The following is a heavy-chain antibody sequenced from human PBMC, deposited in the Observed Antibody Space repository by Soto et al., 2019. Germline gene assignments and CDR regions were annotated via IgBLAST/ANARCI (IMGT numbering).Heavy chain of an antibody. CDR1: GYTFTSYD. D-gene: IGHD2-2*02. CDR2: MNPNSGNT. CDR3: ARGQIYPIETYNMDV. Sequence: ASVKVSCKASGYTFTSYDINWVRQATGQGLEWMGWMNPNSGNTGYAQKFQGRVTMTRNTSISTAYMELSSLRSEDTAVYYCARGQIYPIETYNMDVWGKGTTVTVSS. V-gene: IGHV1-8*01. J-gene: IGHJ6*03.